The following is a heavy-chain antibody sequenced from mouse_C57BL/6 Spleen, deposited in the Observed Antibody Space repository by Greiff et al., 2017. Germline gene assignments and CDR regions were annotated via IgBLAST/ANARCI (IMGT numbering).Heavy chain of an antibody. V-gene: IGHV1-55*01. J-gene: IGHJ2*01. CDR3: ARSRYYYGSPYYFDY. Sequence: VQLQQPGAELVKPGASVKMSCKASGYTFTSYWITWVKQRPGQGLEWIGDIYPGSGSTNYNEKFKSKATLTVDTSSSTAYMQLSSRTSQDSAVSYCARSRYYYGSPYYFDYWGPGTTLTVSS. CDR1: GYTFTSYW. CDR2: IYPGSGST. D-gene: IGHD1-1*01.